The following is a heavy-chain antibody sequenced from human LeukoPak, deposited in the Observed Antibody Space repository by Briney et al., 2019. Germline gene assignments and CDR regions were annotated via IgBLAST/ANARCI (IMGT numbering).Heavy chain of an antibody. D-gene: IGHD1-26*01. CDR1: VYTFSYHY. CDR2: INPSGGTT. CDR3: ARDHSGSQHWLDP. J-gene: IGHJ5*02. Sequence: ASVKVSCKASVYTFSYHYMHWVRQAPAQGLEWMGVINPSGGTTSYAQKFQGRVTMTRDTSTSTVYMELSSLRSDDPALYYCARDHSGSQHWLDPWGQGTLVIVSS. V-gene: IGHV1-46*01.